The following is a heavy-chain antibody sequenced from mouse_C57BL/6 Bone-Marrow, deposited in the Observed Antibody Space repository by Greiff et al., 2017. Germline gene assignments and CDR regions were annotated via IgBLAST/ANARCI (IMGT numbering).Heavy chain of an antibody. D-gene: IGHD2-4*01. CDR1: GFTFSSYA. CDR3: AREDYDLAWFAY. J-gene: IGHJ3*01. V-gene: IGHV5-4*01. CDR2: ISDGGSYT. Sequence: EVKLMESGGGLVKPGGSLKLSCAASGFTFSSYAMSWVRQTPEKRLEWVATISDGGSYTYYPDNVKGRFTISRDNAKNNLYLQMSHLKSEDTAMYYCAREDYDLAWFAYWGQGTLVTVS.